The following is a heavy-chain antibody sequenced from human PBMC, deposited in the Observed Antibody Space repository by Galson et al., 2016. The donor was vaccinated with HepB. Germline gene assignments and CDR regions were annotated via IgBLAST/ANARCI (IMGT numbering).Heavy chain of an antibody. CDR2: IQSGGDT. J-gene: IGHJ5*02. D-gene: IGHD2-2*01. CDR1: GFSIGGNH. V-gene: IGHV3-53*01. CDR3: ARDRFCSNTRCYGWLDP. Sequence: SLRLSCAVSGFSIGGNHMHWVRQRPGKGLEWVSVIQSGGDTHYVDSVKGRFSISRDNSKNTVYLQMNNLRAEDTAVYYCARDRFCSNTRCYGWLDPWGQGTLVTDSS.